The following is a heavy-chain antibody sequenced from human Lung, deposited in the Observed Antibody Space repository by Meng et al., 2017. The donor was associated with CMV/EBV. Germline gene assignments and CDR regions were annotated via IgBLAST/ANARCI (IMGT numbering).Heavy chain of an antibody. D-gene: IGHD2-2*01. CDR1: GFTFSSFSSYA. CDR3: AKVKVTAALLDSFDI. J-gene: IGHJ3*02. Sequence: GGSLRLXXAASGFTFSSFSSYAMHWVRQAPGKGLEWVASIPYDRSNKYYTDSVKGRFTISRDNSKNALYLHMNSLRTEDTAVYYCAKVKVTAALLDSFDIWGQGPMVTVSS. CDR2: IPYDRSNK. V-gene: IGHV3-30*02.